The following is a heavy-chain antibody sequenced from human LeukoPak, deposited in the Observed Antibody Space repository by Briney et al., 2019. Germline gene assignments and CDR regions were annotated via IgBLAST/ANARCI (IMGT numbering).Heavy chain of an antibody. D-gene: IGHD3-22*01. CDR1: GGSISTYY. Sequence: SETLSLTCAVSGGSISTYYWNWTRQPPGKGLEWIGYIYYSGNANYNPSLKSRVTISVDTSKNQFSLNLTSVTAADTAVYYCARAGYYYDTTGETWGQGILVTVSS. CDR3: ARAGYYYDTTGET. J-gene: IGHJ4*02. V-gene: IGHV4-59*01. CDR2: IYYSGNA.